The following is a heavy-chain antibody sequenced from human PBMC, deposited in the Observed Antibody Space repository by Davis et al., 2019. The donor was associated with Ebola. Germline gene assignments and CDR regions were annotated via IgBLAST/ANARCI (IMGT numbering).Heavy chain of an antibody. CDR3: ANSGGDWYADY. CDR2: IYWDDDK. Sequence: SGPTLVKPTQTLTLTCTFSGFPLSTSGMGVGWIRQPPGKALEWLALIYWDDDKRYRPSLESRLTITKDTSKNQVVLTMINMDPVDTATYYCANSGGDWYADYWGRGTLVTVSS. CDR1: GFPLSTSGMG. D-gene: IGHD2-21*02. V-gene: IGHV2-5*02. J-gene: IGHJ4*02.